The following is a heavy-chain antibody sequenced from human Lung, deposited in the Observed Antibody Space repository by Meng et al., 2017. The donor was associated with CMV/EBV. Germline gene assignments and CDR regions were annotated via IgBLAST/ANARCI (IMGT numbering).Heavy chain of an antibody. CDR3: AKVRSGWYYDY. J-gene: IGHJ4*02. D-gene: IGHD6-19*01. V-gene: IGHV3-23*03. CDR2: IYSGDSST. Sequence: GGSLRLXCAASGFTFSSYAMSWVRQAPGKGLEWVSFIYSGDSSTSYADSVKGRFTISRDNSKNTLYLQMNSLRAEDTAVYYCAKVRSGWYYDYWGQGTLVXVSS. CDR1: GFTFSSYA.